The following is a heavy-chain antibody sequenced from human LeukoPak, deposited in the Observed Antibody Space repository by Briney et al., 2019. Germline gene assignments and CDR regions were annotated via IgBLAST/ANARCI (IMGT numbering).Heavy chain of an antibody. CDR1: GFTFSSYG. CDR3: ANPIAAAGTGAFDI. J-gene: IGHJ3*02. Sequence: PGGSLRLSCAASGFTFSSYGMHWVRQAPGKGLEWVAVISYDGSNKYYADSVKGRFTISRDNSKNTLYLQMNSLRAEDTAVYYCANPIAAAGTGAFDIWGQGTMVTVSS. D-gene: IGHD6-13*01. CDR2: ISYDGSNK. V-gene: IGHV3-30*18.